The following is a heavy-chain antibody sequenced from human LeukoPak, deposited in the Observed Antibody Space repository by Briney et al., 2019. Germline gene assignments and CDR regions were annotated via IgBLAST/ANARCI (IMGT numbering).Heavy chain of an antibody. CDR2: IIPIFGTA. Sequence: SVKVSCKASGGTFSSYAISWVRRAPGQGLEWMGGIIPIFGTANYAQKFQGRVTITADESTSTAYMELSSLRSEDTAVYYCARAPYYYDSEYYFDYWGQGTLVTVSS. CDR1: GGTFSSYA. CDR3: ARAPYYYDSEYYFDY. V-gene: IGHV1-69*13. J-gene: IGHJ4*02. D-gene: IGHD3-22*01.